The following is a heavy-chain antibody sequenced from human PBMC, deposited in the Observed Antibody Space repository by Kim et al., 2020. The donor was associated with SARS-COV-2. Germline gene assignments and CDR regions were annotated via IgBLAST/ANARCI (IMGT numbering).Heavy chain of an antibody. D-gene: IGHD2-21*02. CDR2: SEK. Sequence: SEKYYVDSVKGRSTISRDNAKNSLSLQMNSLRAEDTAVYYCAKGGDWTFDYWGQGTLVTVSS. V-gene: IGHV3-7*03. CDR3: AKGGDWTFDY. J-gene: IGHJ4*02.